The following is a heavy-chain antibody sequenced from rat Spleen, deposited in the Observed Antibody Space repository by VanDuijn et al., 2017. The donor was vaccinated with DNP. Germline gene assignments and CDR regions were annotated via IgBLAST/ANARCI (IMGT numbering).Heavy chain of an antibody. Sequence: EVKLVESGGGLVQPGRSLKLSCAASGFTFSDYNMVWVRQAPKKGLEWVATISYDGLSTNYRDSVKGRFTISRDNAKSTLYLQMNSLRSEDMATYYCVRWNSGHFDYWGQGVMVPVSS. CDR2: ISYDGLST. V-gene: IGHV5-7*01. J-gene: IGHJ2*01. CDR1: GFTFSDYN. CDR3: VRWNSGHFDY. D-gene: IGHD4-3*01.